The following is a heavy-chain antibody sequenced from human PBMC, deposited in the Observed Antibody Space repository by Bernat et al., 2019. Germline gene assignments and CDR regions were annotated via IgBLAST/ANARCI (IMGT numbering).Heavy chain of an antibody. D-gene: IGHD2-2*02. Sequence: EVQLVESGGGLVQPGGSLRLSCAASGFTFSSYWMHWVRQAPGKGLVWVSRINSDGSSTSYADSVKGRFTISRDNAKNTLYLQMNSLRAEDTAVYYCARNQLLYPYYYGMDVWGQGTTVTVSS. V-gene: IGHV3-74*01. J-gene: IGHJ6*02. CDR3: ARNQLLYPYYYGMDV. CDR2: INSDGSST. CDR1: GFTFSSYW.